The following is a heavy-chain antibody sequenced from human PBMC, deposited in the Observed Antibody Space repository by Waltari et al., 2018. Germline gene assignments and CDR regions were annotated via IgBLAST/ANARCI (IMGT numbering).Heavy chain of an antibody. V-gene: IGHV4-39*01. CDR3: ARRIAAANDAFDI. CDR2: SYYSGST. D-gene: IGHD6-13*01. CDR1: GGSISSSSYY. J-gene: IGHJ3*02. Sequence: QLQLQESGPGLVKPSETLSLTCTVSGGSISSSSYYCGWSRQPPGKGLEWIGSSYYSGSTYYNPSLKRRVTISVDTSKNQFSLKLSSVTAADTAVYYCARRIAAANDAFDIWGQGTMVTVSS.